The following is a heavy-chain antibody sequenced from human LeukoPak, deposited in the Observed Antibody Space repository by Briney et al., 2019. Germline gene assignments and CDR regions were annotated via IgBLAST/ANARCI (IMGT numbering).Heavy chain of an antibody. CDR1: GFTLSSYE. CDR3: AELGINMIGGV. Sequence: GGSLTLSCAASGFTLSSYEMNWVRQAQGKGLEWVSYISSSGSTIYYTDSGKGRFTISRDNAKNSLYLQMNSLRAEDTAVYYCAELGINMIGGVWGKGTTVTISS. V-gene: IGHV3-48*03. CDR2: ISSSGSTI. D-gene: IGHD3-10*02. J-gene: IGHJ6*04.